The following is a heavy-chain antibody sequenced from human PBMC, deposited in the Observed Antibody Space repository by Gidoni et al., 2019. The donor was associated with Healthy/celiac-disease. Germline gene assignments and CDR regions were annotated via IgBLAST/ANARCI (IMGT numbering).Heavy chain of an antibody. CDR1: GGSISRSSYY. J-gene: IGHJ4*02. CDR2: IYSSGST. D-gene: IGHD4-17*01. CDR3: ARSSTTVVTPDYFDY. V-gene: IGHV4-39*01. Sequence: QLQLQESGPGLVKPSETLSLTCTVSGGSISRSSYYWGWIRQPPGKGLEWIGSIYSSGSTYYNPSLKSRVTISVDTAKNQFSLKLSSVTAADTAVYYCARSSTTVVTPDYFDYWGQGTLVTVSS.